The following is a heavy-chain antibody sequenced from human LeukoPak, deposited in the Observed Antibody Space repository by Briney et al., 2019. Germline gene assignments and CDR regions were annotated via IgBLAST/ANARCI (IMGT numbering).Heavy chain of an antibody. V-gene: IGHV4-34*01. CDR1: GGSFSGYY. Sequence: PSETLSLTCAVYGGSFSGYYWSWIRQPPGKGLEWIGEINHSGSTNYNPSLKSRVTISVDTSKNQFSLKLSSVTAADTAVYYRARGGGITTGLDYWGQGTLVTVPS. D-gene: IGHD3-22*01. CDR2: INHSGST. J-gene: IGHJ4*02. CDR3: ARGGGITTGLDY.